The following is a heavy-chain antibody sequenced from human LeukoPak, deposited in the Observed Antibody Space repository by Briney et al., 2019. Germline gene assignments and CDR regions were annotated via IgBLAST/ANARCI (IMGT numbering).Heavy chain of an antibody. CDR2: IYHSGST. CDR1: GYSISSGYY. D-gene: IGHD3-22*01. J-gene: IGHJ5*02. CDR3: ARDTDYYDSSGLRRGVGYNWFDP. V-gene: IGHV4-38-2*02. Sequence: SETRSLTCTVSGYSISSGYYWGWIRQPPGKGLEWIGSIYHSGSTYYNPSLKSRVTISVDTSKNQFSLKLSSVTAADTAVYYCARDTDYYDSSGLRRGVGYNWFDPWGQGTLVTVSS.